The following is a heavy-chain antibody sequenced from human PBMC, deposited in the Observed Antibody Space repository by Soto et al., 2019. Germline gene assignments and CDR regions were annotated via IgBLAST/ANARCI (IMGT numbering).Heavy chain of an antibody. V-gene: IGHV3-23*01. CDR1: GFSISSYA. CDR2: ISGSGDNT. J-gene: IGHJ4*02. Sequence: EVQLLESGGGLVQRGGSLRLSCAASGFSISSYAMNWVRQAPGKGLEWVSGISGSGDNTYYADSVKGRFSISGVTAKNPLHVQTNSLSAEAPAVYYCAKDRCSNGVCHFRHWGQGVLVTVSS. D-gene: IGHD2-8*01. CDR3: AKDRCSNGVCHFRH.